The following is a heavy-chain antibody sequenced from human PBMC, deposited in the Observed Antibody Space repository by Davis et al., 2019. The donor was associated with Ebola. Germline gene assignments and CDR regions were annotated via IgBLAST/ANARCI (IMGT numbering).Heavy chain of an antibody. V-gene: IGHV4-59*01. D-gene: IGHD2-2*01. Sequence: SETLSLTCALYGGSFSGYYWSWIRQPPGKGLEWIGYIYYSGSTNYNPSLKSRVTISVDTSKNQFSLKLSSVTAADTAVYYCARETLIGSSTSFYYYYGMDVWGQGTTVTVSS. CDR1: GGSFSGYY. CDR2: IYYSGST. CDR3: ARETLIGSSTSFYYYYGMDV. J-gene: IGHJ6*02.